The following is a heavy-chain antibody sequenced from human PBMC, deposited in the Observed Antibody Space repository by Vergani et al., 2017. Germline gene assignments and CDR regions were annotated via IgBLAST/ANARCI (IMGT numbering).Heavy chain of an antibody. CDR3: ARDGRDSWYYGMDV. V-gene: IGHV4-59*12. CDR2: IYYSGST. CDR1: GGSISSYY. J-gene: IGHJ6*02. Sequence: QVQLQESGPGLVKPSETLSLTCTVSGGSISSYYWSWIRQPPGKGLEWIGYIYYSGSTNYNPSLKSRVTISVDTSKNQFSVKLSSVTAADTAVYYCARDGRDSWYYGMDVWGQGTTVTVSS. D-gene: IGHD2-21*01.